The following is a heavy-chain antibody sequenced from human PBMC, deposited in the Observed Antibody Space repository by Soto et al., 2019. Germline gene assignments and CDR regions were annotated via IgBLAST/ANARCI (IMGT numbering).Heavy chain of an antibody. Sequence: QVQLVDSGGGVVQPGRSLRLSCAASGFTFSSYGMHWVLQAPGKGLEWVAVISYDGSNKYYADSVKGRFTISRDNSKNTLYLQMNSLRAEDTAVYYCAKDLLGPGRAYGMDVWGQGTTVTVSS. CDR1: GFTFSSYG. J-gene: IGHJ6*02. V-gene: IGHV3-30*18. CDR2: ISYDGSNK. CDR3: AKDLLGPGRAYGMDV. D-gene: IGHD7-27*01.